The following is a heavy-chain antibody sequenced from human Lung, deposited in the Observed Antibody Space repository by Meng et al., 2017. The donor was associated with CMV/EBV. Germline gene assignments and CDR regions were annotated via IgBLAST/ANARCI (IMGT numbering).Heavy chain of an antibody. CDR2: IQYDGSNK. Sequence: GESLKISCEASGFAFNSYGMHWVRQAPGKGLAWVAFIQYDGSNKYYADSVKGRFTISRDNSKNTLYVQMNSLRAEDTAVYYCAKDREQWWWGYYGKEIWGQGXTVTVSS. V-gene: IGHV3-30*02. J-gene: IGHJ6*02. CDR1: GFAFNSYG. CDR3: AKDREQWWWGYYGKEI. D-gene: IGHD2-15*01.